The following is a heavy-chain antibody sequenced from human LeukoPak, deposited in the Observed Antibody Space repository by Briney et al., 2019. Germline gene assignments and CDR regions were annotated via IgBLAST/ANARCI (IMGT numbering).Heavy chain of an antibody. Sequence: ASVKVSCKASGYTFTSYGISWVRQAPGQGLEWMGWISAYNGNTNYAQKLQGRVTMTTDTSTSTAYMELRSLRSDDTAVYYCARDPGYSSSWYSSDYYYYGMDVWGQGTTVTVCS. CDR1: GYTFTSYG. D-gene: IGHD6-13*01. CDR3: ARDPGYSSSWYSSDYYYYGMDV. V-gene: IGHV1-18*01. CDR2: ISAYNGNT. J-gene: IGHJ6*02.